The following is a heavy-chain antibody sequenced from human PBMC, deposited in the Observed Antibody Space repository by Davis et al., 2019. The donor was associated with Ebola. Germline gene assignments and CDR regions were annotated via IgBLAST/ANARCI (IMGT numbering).Heavy chain of an antibody. CDR3: ARGTGAAPGIDF. CDR2: ISSSGSTI. V-gene: IGHV3-11*01. J-gene: IGHJ4*02. Sequence: GESLKISCAASGFTFSDYYMSWIRQAPGKGLEWVSYISSSGSTIYYADSVKGRFTISRDNAKNSLYLQMNTLRAEDTAVYYCARGTGAAPGIDFWGQGTLVTVSS. CDR1: GFTFSDYY. D-gene: IGHD6-13*01.